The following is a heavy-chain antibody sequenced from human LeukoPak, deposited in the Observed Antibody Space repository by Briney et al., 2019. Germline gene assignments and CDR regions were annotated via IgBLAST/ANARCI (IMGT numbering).Heavy chain of an antibody. Sequence: SVKVSCKASGYTFTTSGISWVRQAPGQGLEWMGWISAYNGNTNYAQKLQGRVTMTTDTPTSTAYMELRSLRSDDTAVYYCARDSNLNYGDYRPVDAFDIWGQGTMVTVSS. CDR1: GYTFTTSG. V-gene: IGHV1-18*01. CDR2: ISAYNGNT. J-gene: IGHJ3*02. D-gene: IGHD4-17*01. CDR3: ARDSNLNYGDYRPVDAFDI.